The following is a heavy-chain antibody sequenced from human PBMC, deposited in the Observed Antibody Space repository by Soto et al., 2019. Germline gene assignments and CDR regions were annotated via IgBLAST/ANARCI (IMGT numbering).Heavy chain of an antibody. CDR2: IWYDGSKI. D-gene: IGHD6-13*01. V-gene: IGHV3-33*01. Sequence: PGGSLRLSCAASGFTFSSYGMHWFRQAPGKGLEWVAVIWYDGSKIYYADSVKGRFTISRDNSKSTLYLQMNSLRAEDTAVYYCARPLEQHQLGFGMDVWGQGSPVTVSS. CDR3: ARPLEQHQLGFGMDV. CDR1: GFTFSSYG. J-gene: IGHJ6*01.